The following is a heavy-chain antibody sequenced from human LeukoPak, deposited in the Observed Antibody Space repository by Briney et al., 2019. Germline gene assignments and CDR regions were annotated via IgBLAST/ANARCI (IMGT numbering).Heavy chain of an antibody. V-gene: IGHV3-21*01. CDR1: GFTFSSYS. CDR2: ISSSSSYI. CDR3: ARAEYQLLYEYYYYYYYMDV. D-gene: IGHD2-2*02. J-gene: IGHJ6*03. Sequence: GGSLRLSCAASGFTFSSYSMNWVRQAPGKGLEWVSSISSSSSYIYYADSVKGRLTISRDNAKNSLYLQMNSLRAEDTAVYYCARAEYQLLYEYYYYYYYMDVWGKGTTVTIPS.